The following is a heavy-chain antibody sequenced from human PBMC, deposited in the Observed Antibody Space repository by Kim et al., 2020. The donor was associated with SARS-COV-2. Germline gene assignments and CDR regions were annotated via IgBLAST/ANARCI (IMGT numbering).Heavy chain of an antibody. CDR3: AKGRSSGWYFDY. V-gene: IGHV3-23*01. D-gene: IGHD6-19*01. J-gene: IGHJ4*02. Sequence: YDADSVKGRFTISRDNSKNTLYLQMNSLRAEDTAVYYCAKGRSSGWYFDYWGQGTLVTVSS.